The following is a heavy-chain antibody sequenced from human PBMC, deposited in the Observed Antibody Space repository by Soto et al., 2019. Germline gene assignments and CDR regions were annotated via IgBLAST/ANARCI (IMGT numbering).Heavy chain of an antibody. CDR2: IYHGGST. V-gene: IGHV4-30-2*01. CDR1: GVSISSGSYS. J-gene: IGHJ3*02. D-gene: IGHD3-10*01. CDR3: ARGPDGFDI. Sequence: QLQLQESGSRLVKPSQTLSLTCDVSGVSISSGSYSWSWIRQPPGKGLEWIGYIYHGGSTYYNPSLKSRVTISVDRSKNQFSLKLSSVTAADTAVYYCARGPDGFDIWGQGTMVTVSS.